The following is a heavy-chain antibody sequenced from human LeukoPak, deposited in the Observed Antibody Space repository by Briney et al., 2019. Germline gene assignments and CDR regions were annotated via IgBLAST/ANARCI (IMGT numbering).Heavy chain of an antibody. Sequence: KVYCKASGYTYTSYGISWVRHAPGQGLEWMVWIRAYNGNTNYAQKLQGRVTMTTDTSTSTAYMELRSLRSDDTAVYYCARGPYYYDSSGYLDYWGQGTLVTVSS. CDR1: GYTYTSYG. J-gene: IGHJ4*02. D-gene: IGHD3-22*01. V-gene: IGHV1-18*04. CDR3: ARGPYYYDSSGYLDY. CDR2: IRAYNGNT.